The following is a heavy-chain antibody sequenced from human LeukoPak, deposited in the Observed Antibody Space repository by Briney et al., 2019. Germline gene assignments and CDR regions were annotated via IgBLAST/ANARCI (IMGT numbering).Heavy chain of an antibody. D-gene: IGHD2-2*01. V-gene: IGHV3-21*01. J-gene: IGHJ4*02. Sequence: PGGSLRLSCAASGFTFSSYSMNWVRQAPGKGLEWVSSISSSSSYIYYADSVKGRFTISRDNAKNSLYLQMNSLRAEDTAVYYCARDRSCSSTSCYGDYWGQGTLVTVSS. CDR3: ARDRSCSSTSCYGDY. CDR1: GFTFSSYS. CDR2: ISSSSSYI.